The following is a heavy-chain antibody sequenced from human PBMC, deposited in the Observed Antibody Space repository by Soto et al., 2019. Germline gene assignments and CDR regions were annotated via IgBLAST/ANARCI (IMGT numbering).Heavy chain of an antibody. D-gene: IGHD2-2*01. J-gene: IGHJ6*02. CDR3: ARDKRYCSSTSCYPGMDV. V-gene: IGHV1-3*01. Sequence: ASVKVSCKASGYTFTSYAMHWVRQAPGQRLEWMGWINAGNGNTKYSQKFQGRVTITRDTSAGTAYMELSSLRSEDTAVYYCARDKRYCSSTSCYPGMDVWGQGTTVTVSS. CDR2: INAGNGNT. CDR1: GYTFTSYA.